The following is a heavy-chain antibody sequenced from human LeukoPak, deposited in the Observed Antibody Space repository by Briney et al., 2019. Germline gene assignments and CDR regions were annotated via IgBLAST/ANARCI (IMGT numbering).Heavy chain of an antibody. Sequence: GGSLRLSCAASGFTFSSYAMHWVRQAPGKGLEWVAVISYDGSNKYYADSVKGRFTISRDNSKNTLYLQMNSLRAEDTAVYYCVTLPLSDGYDAFDIWGQGTMVTVSS. D-gene: IGHD2-21*02. J-gene: IGHJ3*02. CDR1: GFTFSSYA. CDR3: VTLPLSDGYDAFDI. V-gene: IGHV3-30-3*01. CDR2: ISYDGSNK.